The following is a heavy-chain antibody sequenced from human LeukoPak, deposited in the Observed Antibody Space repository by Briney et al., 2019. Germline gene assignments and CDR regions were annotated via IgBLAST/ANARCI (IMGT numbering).Heavy chain of an antibody. CDR2: INAGNGNT. Sequence: ASVKVSCKASGYTYTSYAMHWVRQAPGQRLEWMGWINAGNGNTKYSQKFQGRVTITRDTSASTAYMELSSLRSEDTAVYYCARSGYSSGWSFDYWGQGTLVTVSS. CDR3: ARSGYSSGWSFDY. CDR1: GYTYTSYA. J-gene: IGHJ4*02. V-gene: IGHV1-3*01. D-gene: IGHD6-19*01.